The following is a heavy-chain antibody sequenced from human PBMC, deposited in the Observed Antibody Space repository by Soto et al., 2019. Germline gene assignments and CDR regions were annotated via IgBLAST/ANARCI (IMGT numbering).Heavy chain of an antibody. CDR1: GFTFSSYG. D-gene: IGHD3-3*01. CDR2: ISYDGSNK. Sequence: GGSLRLSCAAPGFTFSSYGMHWVRQAPGKGLEWVAVISYDGSNKYYADSVKGRFTISRDNSKNTLYLQMNSPRAEDTAVYYCAKDRQSDNWFDPWGQGTLVTVSS. J-gene: IGHJ5*02. V-gene: IGHV3-30*18. CDR3: AKDRQSDNWFDP.